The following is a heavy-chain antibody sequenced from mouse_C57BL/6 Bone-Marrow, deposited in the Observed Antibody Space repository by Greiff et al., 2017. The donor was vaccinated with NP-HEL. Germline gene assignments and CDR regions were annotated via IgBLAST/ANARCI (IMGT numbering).Heavy chain of an antibody. CDR3: ASGGQLRLPFAY. CDR1: GYTFTSYW. J-gene: IGHJ3*01. D-gene: IGHD3-2*02. V-gene: IGHV1-55*01. Sequence: QVQLQQPGAELVKPGASVKMSCKASGYTFTSYWITWVKQRPGQGLEWIGDIYPGSGSTNYTEKFKSKATLTVDTSSSTAYMQLSSLTSEDSAVYDCASGGQLRLPFAYWGQGTLVTVSA. CDR2: IYPGSGST.